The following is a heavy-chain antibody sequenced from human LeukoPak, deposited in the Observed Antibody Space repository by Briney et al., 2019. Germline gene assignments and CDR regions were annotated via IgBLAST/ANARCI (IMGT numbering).Heavy chain of an antibody. CDR2: IYYSGST. CDR1: GGSISSYY. J-gene: IGHJ3*02. V-gene: IGHV4-59*01. D-gene: IGHD6-19*01. Sequence: TSETLSLTCTVSGGSISSYYWSWIRQPPGKGLEWIGYIYYSGSTNYNPSLKSRVTISVDTSKNQFSLKLSSVTAADTAVYYCARDRVEGSSGWYRDVFDIWGQGTVVTVSS. CDR3: ARDRVEGSSGWYRDVFDI.